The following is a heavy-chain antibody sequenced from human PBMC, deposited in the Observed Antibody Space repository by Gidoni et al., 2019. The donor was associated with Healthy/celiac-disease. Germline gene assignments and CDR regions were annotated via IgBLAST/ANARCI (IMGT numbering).Heavy chain of an antibody. CDR3: ARARGKVLSRGFDY. CDR1: GSTFTSYD. Sequence: QVQLVQSGAEVKKPGASVKVSCKASGSTFTSYDINWVRQATGQGLEWMGWMNPNSGNTGYAQKFQGRVTMTRNTSISTAYMELSSLRSEDTAVYYCARARGKVLSRGFDYWGQGTLVTVSS. J-gene: IGHJ4*02. V-gene: IGHV1-8*01. CDR2: MNPNSGNT. D-gene: IGHD2-2*01.